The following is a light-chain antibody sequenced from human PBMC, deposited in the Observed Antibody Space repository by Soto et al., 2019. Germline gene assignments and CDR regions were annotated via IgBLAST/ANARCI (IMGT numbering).Light chain of an antibody. CDR2: DVS. CDR3: YSYTSTSTRRV. J-gene: IGLJ1*01. V-gene: IGLV2-14*01. CDR1: SSDIGGYNY. Sequence: QSVLTQPTSVSASPGQSITVSCTGSSSDIGGYNYVSWYQQHPGKAPKLMIYDVSSRPSGVSNRFSGSKSCDTASLTISGLQAEDEAYYFCYSYTSTSTRRVFGTGTKLTVL.